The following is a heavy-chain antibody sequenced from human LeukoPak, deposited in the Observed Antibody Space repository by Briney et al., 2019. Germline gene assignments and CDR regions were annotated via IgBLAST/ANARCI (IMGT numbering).Heavy chain of an antibody. Sequence: GGSLRLSCAASGFTFSSYWMSWVRQAPGKGLEWVANMKQDGSKKYYVDSVKGRFTISRDNAKNSLYLQMNSLRAEDTAVYYCAREPEVQLDSYYYYYYMDVWGKGTTVTVSS. D-gene: IGHD1-1*01. J-gene: IGHJ6*03. CDR1: GFTFSSYW. V-gene: IGHV3-7*01. CDR2: MKQDGSKK. CDR3: AREPEVQLDSYYYYYYMDV.